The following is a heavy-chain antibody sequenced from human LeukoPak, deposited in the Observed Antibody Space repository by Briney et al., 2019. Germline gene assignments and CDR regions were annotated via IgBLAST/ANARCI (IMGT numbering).Heavy chain of an antibody. D-gene: IGHD3-10*01. J-gene: IGHJ5*02. CDR2: IYYSGST. V-gene: IGHV4-30-4*01. CDR3: ARGLGVRGVTNWFDP. Sequence: PSETLSLTCTVSGRSISSGDYCWSWIRQPPGKGLEWIGYIYYSGSTYYNPSLKSRVTISVDTSKNQFSLKLSSVTAADTAVYYCARGLGVRGVTNWFDPWGQGTLVTVSS. CDR1: GRSISSGDYC.